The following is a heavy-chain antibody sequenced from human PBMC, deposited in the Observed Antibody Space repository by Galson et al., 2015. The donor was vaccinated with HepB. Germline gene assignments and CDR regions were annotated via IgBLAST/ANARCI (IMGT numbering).Heavy chain of an antibody. CDR2: IWFDGSNE. CDR1: GFSISTYG. CDR3: ARDITNRDARGGMDV. V-gene: IGHV3-33*01. J-gene: IGHJ6*02. Sequence: SLRLSCAAPGFSISTYGMHWVRQAPGKGLEWVAVIWFDGSNEYYADSVKGRFTISRDISKNTLYLQMNSLRGDDTAMYYCARDITNRDARGGMDVWGQGTTVTASS. D-gene: IGHD1-14*01.